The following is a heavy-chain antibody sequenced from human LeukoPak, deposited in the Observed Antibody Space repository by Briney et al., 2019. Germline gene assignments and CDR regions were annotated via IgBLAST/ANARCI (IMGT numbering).Heavy chain of an antibody. CDR1: GFTFSNYA. Sequence: GGSLRLSCAASGFTFSNYAMHWVRQAPGKGLERVSLISSGGTYEYYADSVKGRFTISRDNSKNTLYLQLNSLRAEDTAVYYCARDSTYYYDSGSSGPHYFDNWGQGTLVTVSS. D-gene: IGHD3-10*01. J-gene: IGHJ4*02. V-gene: IGHV3-30*01. CDR2: ISSGGTYE. CDR3: ARDSTYYYDSGSSGPHYFDN.